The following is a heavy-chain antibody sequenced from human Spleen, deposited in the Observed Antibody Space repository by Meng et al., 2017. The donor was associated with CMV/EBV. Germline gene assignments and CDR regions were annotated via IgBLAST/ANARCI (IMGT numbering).Heavy chain of an antibody. CDR2: IRSKAYGGTT. D-gene: IGHD6-6*01. Sequence: GESLKISCTASGFTFGDYAMSWVRQAPGKGLEWVGFIRSKAYGGTTEYAASVKGRFTISRDDSKSIAYLQMNSLKTEDTAVYYCTREVRGEQLAVETGYYYYYYGMDVWGQGTTVTVSS. CDR1: GFTFGDYA. V-gene: IGHV3-49*04. CDR3: TREVRGEQLAVETGYYYYYYGMDV. J-gene: IGHJ6*02.